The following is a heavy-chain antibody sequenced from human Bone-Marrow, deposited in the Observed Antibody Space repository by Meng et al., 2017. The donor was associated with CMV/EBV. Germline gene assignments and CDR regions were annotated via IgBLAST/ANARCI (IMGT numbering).Heavy chain of an antibody. CDR3: TRRSRLGAEGQKGYDY. D-gene: IGHD3-16*01. J-gene: IGHJ4*02. V-gene: IGHV4-59*01. Sequence: SETLSLTCTVSGGSISSYYWSWIRQPPGKGLEWIGYIYYSGSTNYNPSLKSRVTISVDTSKNQFSLKLSSVTAADTAVYYCTRRSRLGAEGQKGYDYWGQGTLVTVSP. CDR1: GGSISSYY. CDR2: IYYSGST.